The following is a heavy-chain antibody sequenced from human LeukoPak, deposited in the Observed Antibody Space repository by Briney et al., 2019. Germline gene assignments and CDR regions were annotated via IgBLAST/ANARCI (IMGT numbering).Heavy chain of an antibody. Sequence: SETLSLTCTVSGGSISSSSYYWGWIRQPPGKGLEWIGSIYYSGSTYYNPSLKSRVTISVDTSKNQFSLKLSSVTAADTAVYYCARRITMIVVKGFDIWGQGTMVTVSS. J-gene: IGHJ3*02. CDR1: GGSISSSSYY. CDR2: IYYSGST. V-gene: IGHV4-39*07. D-gene: IGHD3-22*01. CDR3: ARRITMIVVKGFDI.